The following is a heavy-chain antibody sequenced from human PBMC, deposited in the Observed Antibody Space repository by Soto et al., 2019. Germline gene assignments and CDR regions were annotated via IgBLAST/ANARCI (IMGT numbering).Heavy chain of an antibody. V-gene: IGHV3-23*01. CDR1: GFTFSSYA. D-gene: IGHD2-15*01. CDR3: AKDLGRGWVVPRGWFDP. CDR2: ISGSGGST. J-gene: IGHJ5*02. Sequence: EVQLLESGGGLVQPGGSRRLSCAASGFTFSSYAMSWVRQAPGKGLEWVSAISGSGGSTYYADSVKGRFTISRDNSKNTRNQQMNRRRAEATAVYYCAKDLGRGWVVPRGWFDPWGQGTLVTVSS.